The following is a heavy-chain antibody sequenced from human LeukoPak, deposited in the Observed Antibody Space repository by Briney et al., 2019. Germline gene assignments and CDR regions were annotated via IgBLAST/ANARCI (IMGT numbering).Heavy chain of an antibody. CDR2: ISSSGCTI. Sequence: GGSLRLSCAASGFTFSSYEMNWVRQAPGKGLEWVSYISSSGCTIYYADSVKGRFTISRDNAKNSLYLQMNSLRAEDTAVYYCARGRKLGIDYWGQGTLVTVSS. J-gene: IGHJ4*02. D-gene: IGHD7-27*01. V-gene: IGHV3-48*03. CDR3: ARGRKLGIDY. CDR1: GFTFSSYE.